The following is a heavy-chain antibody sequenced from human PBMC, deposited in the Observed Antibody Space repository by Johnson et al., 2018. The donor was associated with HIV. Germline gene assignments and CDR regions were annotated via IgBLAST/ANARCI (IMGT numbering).Heavy chain of an antibody. CDR2: IYSGGST. V-gene: IGHV3-53*04. CDR1: GFTVSSNY. CDR3: AGSDIVATTGPFDI. J-gene: IGHJ3*02. Sequence: VQLVESGGGVVQPGGSLRLSCAASGFTVSSNYMSWVRQAPGKGLEWVSVIYSGGSTYYADSVKGRFNISRHNSKNTLYLQMNSLRAEDTAVYYCAGSDIVATTGPFDIWCQGTMVTVSS. D-gene: IGHD5-12*01.